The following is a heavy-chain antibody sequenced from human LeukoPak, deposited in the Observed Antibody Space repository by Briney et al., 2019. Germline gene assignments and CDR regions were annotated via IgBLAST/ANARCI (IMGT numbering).Heavy chain of an antibody. CDR2: ISGSGGST. J-gene: IGHJ4*02. CDR1: GFTFSSYA. D-gene: IGHD3-10*01. CDR3: AKVMTRTMVRGVPPSDY. Sequence: GGSLRLSCAASGFTFSSYAITWVRQAPGKGLEWVSTISGSGGSTYYADSVKGRFTISRDNSKNTLYLQMSSLRAEDTAVYYCAKVMTRTMVRGVPPSDYWGQGTLVTVSS. V-gene: IGHV3-23*01.